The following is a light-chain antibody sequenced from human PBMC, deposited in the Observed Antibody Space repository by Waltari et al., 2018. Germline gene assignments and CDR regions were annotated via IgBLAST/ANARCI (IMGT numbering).Light chain of an antibody. J-gene: IGKJ2*01. CDR3: QQYYSAPYT. CDR1: QSVLYSSNNKNY. Sequence: DIVMTQSPDSLAVSLGERATINCKSSQSVLYSSNNKNYLAWYQQKPGQPPPLLIYWASTRESGVPDRFTGSGSGTDFTLTISSLQAEDVAVYYCQQYYSAPYTFGQGTKLEIK. CDR2: WAS. V-gene: IGKV4-1*01.